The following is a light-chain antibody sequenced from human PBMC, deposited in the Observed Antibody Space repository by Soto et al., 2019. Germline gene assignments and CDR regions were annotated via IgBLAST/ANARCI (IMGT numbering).Light chain of an antibody. CDR3: QQYGSWT. V-gene: IGKV3-20*01. J-gene: IGKJ1*01. CDR1: ETISSDK. Sequence: EIVLTQSPGTLSVSPGERATLSCRASETISSDKLAWYQQKPGQPPSLLIYGTFSRDTGIPDRFSGSGSGTDFTLTISRLEPEDSGIYYCQQYGSWTFGQGTKVEI. CDR2: GTF.